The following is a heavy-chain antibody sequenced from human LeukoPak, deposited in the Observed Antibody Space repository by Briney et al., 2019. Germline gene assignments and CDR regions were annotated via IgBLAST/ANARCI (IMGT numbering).Heavy chain of an antibody. CDR3: AKDQVWIVVGSFDY. V-gene: IGHV3-11*05. D-gene: IGHD3-22*01. J-gene: IGHJ4*02. CDR2: ISSSSSYT. Sequence: GGSLRLSCAASGFTFSDYYMSWIRQAPGKGLEWVSYISSSSSYTNYADSVKGRFTISRDNSKNTLYLQMTSLRAEDTAVYYCAKDQVWIVVGSFDYWGQGTLVTVSS. CDR1: GFTFSDYY.